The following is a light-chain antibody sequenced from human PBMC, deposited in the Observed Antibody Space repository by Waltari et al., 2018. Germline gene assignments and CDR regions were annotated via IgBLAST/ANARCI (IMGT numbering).Light chain of an antibody. V-gene: IGLV1-47*01. CDR2: RNN. CDR3: ATWDYSLSCWV. J-gene: IGLJ3*02. Sequence: QSVLTQLPSASGTPGQGVTISCSGSSANIGDNYLYLYQQFPGTSPKLLIHRNNQRPSGVPVRFSGSKSRTSAFLPTSGFRSEDEADYHCATWDYSLSCWVFGGGTKVTVL. CDR1: SANIGDNY.